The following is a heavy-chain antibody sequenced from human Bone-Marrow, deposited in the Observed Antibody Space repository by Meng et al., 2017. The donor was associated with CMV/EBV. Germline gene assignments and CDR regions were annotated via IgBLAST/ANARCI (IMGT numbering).Heavy chain of an antibody. CDR2: ISSSSSYI. J-gene: IGHJ6*02. V-gene: IGHV3-21*01. Sequence: GESLKISCAASGFTFSSYSMNWVRQAPGKGLEWVSSISSSSSYIYYADSVKGRFTISRDNAKNSLYLQMNSLRAEDTAVYYCARVSITFGGVITLAGMDVCGQGTTVTASS. CDR1: GFTFSSYS. D-gene: IGHD3-16*02. CDR3: ARVSITFGGVITLAGMDV.